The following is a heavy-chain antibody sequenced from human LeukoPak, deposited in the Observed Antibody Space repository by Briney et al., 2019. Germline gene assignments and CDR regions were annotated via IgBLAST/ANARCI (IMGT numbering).Heavy chain of an antibody. CDR2: INTDGRTT. CDR1: GFPFNNYW. D-gene: IGHD6-19*01. Sequence: GGSLRLSCAASGFPFNNYWMYWVRQAPGKGLVWVSSINTDGRTTRYAASVQGRFTISRDNAKNTLYLQMDSLSGGDTAVYYCARAGASGWYAAGWFDPWGQGSLVTVSS. J-gene: IGHJ5*02. CDR3: ARAGASGWYAAGWFDP. V-gene: IGHV3-74*01.